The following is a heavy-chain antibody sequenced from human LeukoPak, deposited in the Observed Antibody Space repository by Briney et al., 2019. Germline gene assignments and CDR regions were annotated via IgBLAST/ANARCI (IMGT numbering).Heavy chain of an antibody. CDR2: IYNSGSA. CDR1: GGSLSSYY. V-gene: IGHV4-4*07. CDR3: ARMSELSGALAIDY. J-gene: IGHJ4*02. D-gene: IGHD3-3*02. Sequence: PSEPLSLTCTVSGGSLSSYYWSWIRQPAGKGLEWIGHIYNSGSANYNPSLKSRVTMSVDTSKNQFSLKLRSVTAADTAVYYCARMSELSGALAIDYWGQGTLVTVSS.